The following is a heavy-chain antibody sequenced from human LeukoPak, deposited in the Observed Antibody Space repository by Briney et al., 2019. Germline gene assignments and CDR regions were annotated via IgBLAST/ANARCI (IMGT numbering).Heavy chain of an antibody. CDR2: IYYSGST. Sequence: PSETLSLTCTVSGGSISSYYWSWIRQPPGKGLEWIGYIYYSGSTNYNPSLKSRVTISVDTSKNQFSLKLSSVTAADTAVYYCARYNWNDEVGKAFDIWGQGTMVTVSS. CDR3: ARYNWNDEVGKAFDI. J-gene: IGHJ3*02. V-gene: IGHV4-59*01. D-gene: IGHD1-20*01. CDR1: GGSISSYY.